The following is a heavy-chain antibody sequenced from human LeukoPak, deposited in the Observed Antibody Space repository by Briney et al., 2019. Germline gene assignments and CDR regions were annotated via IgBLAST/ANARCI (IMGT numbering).Heavy chain of an antibody. Sequence: SETLSLTCAVYGGSFSGYYWSWIRQPPGKGLEWIGEINHSGSTNYNPSLKSRVTISVDTSKNQFSLKLSSVTAVDTAVYYCARAMITFGGVIPFDYWGQGTLVTVSS. D-gene: IGHD3-16*02. J-gene: IGHJ4*02. CDR2: INHSGST. CDR1: GGSFSGYY. V-gene: IGHV4-34*01. CDR3: ARAMITFGGVIPFDY.